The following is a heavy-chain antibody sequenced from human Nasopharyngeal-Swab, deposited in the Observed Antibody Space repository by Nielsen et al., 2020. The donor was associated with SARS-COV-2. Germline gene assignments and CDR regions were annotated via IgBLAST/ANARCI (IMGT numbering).Heavy chain of an antibody. CDR2: SRDKAHSYTT. Sequence: GESLKISWVASGFTFSDHYLDWVRQAPGKGVEWVGRSRDKAHSYTTEYAASVKGRFTISRGDSENSLYLQMNSLRVEDTAVYYCARVLLRALGKFGEGYAFDIWGQGTMVTVSS. CDR1: GFTFSDHY. D-gene: IGHD3-10*01. J-gene: IGHJ3*02. CDR3: ARVLLRALGKFGEGYAFDI. V-gene: IGHV3-72*01.